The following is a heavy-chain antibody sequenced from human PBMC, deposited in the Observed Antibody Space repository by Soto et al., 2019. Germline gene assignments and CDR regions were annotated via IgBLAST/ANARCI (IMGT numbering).Heavy chain of an antibody. J-gene: IGHJ3*02. V-gene: IGHV1-69*06. CDR2: IIPIFGTA. CDR1: GGTFSSYA. CDR3: ARDYYDSSGYSDAFDI. D-gene: IGHD3-22*01. Sequence: SVKFSCKASGGTFSSYAISWVRQAPGQGLEWMGGIIPIFGTANYAQKFQGRVTITADKSTSTAYMELSSLRSEDTAVYYCARDYYDSSGYSDAFDIWGQGTMVTVSS.